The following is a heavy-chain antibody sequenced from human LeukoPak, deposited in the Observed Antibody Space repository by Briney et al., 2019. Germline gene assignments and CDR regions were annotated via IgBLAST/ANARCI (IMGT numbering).Heavy chain of an antibody. J-gene: IGHJ4*02. V-gene: IGHV1-18*01. D-gene: IGHD3-3*01. CDR2: ISPYNGNT. CDR1: GYSFTSYG. CDR3: ARGDERREWLLSY. Sequence: GESLKISCKASGYSFTSYGFSWVRQAPGQGLEWMGWISPYNGNTNYAQKLQGRVTMTTDTSTSTAFMELRSLRSDDTAVYYCARGDERREWLLSYWGQGTLVTVSS.